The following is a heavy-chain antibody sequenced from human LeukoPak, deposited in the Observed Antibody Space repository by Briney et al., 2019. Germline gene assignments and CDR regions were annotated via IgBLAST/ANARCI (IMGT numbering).Heavy chain of an antibody. D-gene: IGHD1-26*01. CDR3: ARERGRGRDSPWFDY. V-gene: IGHV3-33*01. CDR1: GFTFSSYG. J-gene: IGHJ4*02. Sequence: PGGSLRLSCAASGFTFSSYGMHWVRQAPGKGLEWVAVIWYDGSNKYYADSVKGRFTISRGNSKNTLDLQMTGLRAEDTAVYYCARERGRGRDSPWFDYWGQGTLVTVSS. CDR2: IWYDGSNK.